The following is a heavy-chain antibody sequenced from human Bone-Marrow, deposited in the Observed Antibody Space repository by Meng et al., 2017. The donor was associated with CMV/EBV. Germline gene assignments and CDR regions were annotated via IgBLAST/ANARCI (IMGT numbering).Heavy chain of an antibody. CDR3: ARDGGYCSHTNGYRPLGWFDP. V-gene: IGHV4-59*01. D-gene: IGHD2-2*02. CDR1: GGSISSYY. J-gene: IGHJ5*02. Sequence: AETLSLTCTVSGGSISSYYWSWIRQPPGKGLEWVGYIYYSGSTNYYHSLKSRVTIAVDTSKTQFTLKLSPVTAADAAVYYCARDGGYCSHTNGYRPLGWFDPWGQGTLVTVSS. CDR2: IYYSGST.